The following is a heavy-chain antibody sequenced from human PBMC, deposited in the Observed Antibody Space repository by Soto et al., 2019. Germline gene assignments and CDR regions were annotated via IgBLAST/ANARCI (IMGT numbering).Heavy chain of an antibody. CDR1: GYTFINYG. CDR2: LSAYNGDT. J-gene: IGHJ3*01. V-gene: IGHV1-18*01. CDR3: ARWSAIVGGAEALDV. Sequence: QVQLVQSGAEVKKPGASVRVSCKTSGYTFINYGITWVRQAPGQGLEWMGWLSAYNGDTSSSEKLQDRFTMTTDTSTNTVYRDLRSLTSDDPAVYYCARWSAIVGGAEALDVWGQGTMVIVSS. D-gene: IGHD1-26*01.